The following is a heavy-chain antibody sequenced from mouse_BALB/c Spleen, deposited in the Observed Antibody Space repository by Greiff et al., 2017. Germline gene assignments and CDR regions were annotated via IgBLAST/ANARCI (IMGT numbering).Heavy chain of an antibody. CDR3: ARDGNYAWFAY. D-gene: IGHD2-1*01. CDR2: INPGSGGT. V-gene: IGHV1-54*01. J-gene: IGHJ3*01. Sequence: QVQLQQSGAELVRPGTSVKVSCKASGYAFTNYLIEWVKQRPGQGLEWIGVINPGSGGTNYNEKFKGKATLTADKSSSTAYMQLSSLTSDDSAVHFCARDGNYAWFAYWGQGTLVTVSA. CDR1: GYAFTNYL.